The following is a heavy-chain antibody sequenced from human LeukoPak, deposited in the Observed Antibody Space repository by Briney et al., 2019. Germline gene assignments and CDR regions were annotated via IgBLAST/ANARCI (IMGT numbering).Heavy chain of an antibody. J-gene: IGHJ5*02. CDR1: GFTFSNAW. D-gene: IGHD2-15*01. CDR3: AKAPIVVVVAATRTGYNWFDP. Sequence: GGSLRLSCAASGFTFSNAWMSWVRQAPGKGLEWVSAISGSGGSTYYADSVKGRFTISRDNSKNTLYLQMNSLRAEDTAVYYCAKAPIVVVVAATRTGYNWFDPWGQGTLVTVSS. V-gene: IGHV3-23*01. CDR2: ISGSGGST.